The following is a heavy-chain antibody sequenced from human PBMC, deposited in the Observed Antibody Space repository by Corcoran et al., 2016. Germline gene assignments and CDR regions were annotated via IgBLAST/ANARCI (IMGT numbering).Heavy chain of an antibody. J-gene: IGHJ3*02. CDR1: GYTFTSYY. CDR2: IKPSGGST. CDR3: ARDNIGSASGAFDI. Sequence: QVQLVQSGAEVKKPGASVKVSGKASGYTFTSYYMHWVRQAPGQGIEWMGIIKPSGGSTSYAQKFQGRVTMTRDTTTSTVYMELSSLRYEDTAVYYCARDNIGSASGAFDIWGQGTMVTVSS. D-gene: IGHD5-12*01. V-gene: IGHV1-46*01.